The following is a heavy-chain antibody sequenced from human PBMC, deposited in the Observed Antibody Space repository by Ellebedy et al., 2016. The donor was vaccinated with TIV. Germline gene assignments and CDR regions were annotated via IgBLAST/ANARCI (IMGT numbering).Heavy chain of an antibody. CDR3: ARIYSGSDFDAFDI. V-gene: IGHV4-4*09. J-gene: IGHJ3*02. D-gene: IGHD5-12*01. CDR1: AGSIRNYY. Sequence: MPSETLSLTCTVSAGSIRNYYWSWVRQPPGKGLEWIGHIYCYGTTNDSPSLRSRLTMSLDASRNQFSLKLSSVTAADSAMYFCARIYSGSDFDAFDIWGPGTMVIVSS. CDR2: IYCYGTT.